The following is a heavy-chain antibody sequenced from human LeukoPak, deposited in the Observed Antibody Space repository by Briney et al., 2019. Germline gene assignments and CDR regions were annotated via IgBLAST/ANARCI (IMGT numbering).Heavy chain of an antibody. CDR3: ARGGVRGVYAFDI. CDR2: ISSSSSYI. J-gene: IGHJ3*02. V-gene: IGHV3-21*01. D-gene: IGHD3-10*01. Sequence: PGGSLRLSCAASGFTFSSYSMNWVRQAPGKGLEWVSSISSSSSYIYYADSVKGRFTISRDNAKNSLYLQMNSLRAEDTAVYYCARGGVRGVYAFDIWGQGTMVTVSS. CDR1: GFTFSSYS.